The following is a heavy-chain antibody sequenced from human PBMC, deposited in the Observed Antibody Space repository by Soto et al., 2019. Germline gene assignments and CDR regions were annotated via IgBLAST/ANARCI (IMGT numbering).Heavy chain of an antibody. CDR2: IYYSGST. V-gene: IGHV4-30-4*01. CDR1: GGSISSGDYY. Sequence: SETLSLTCTVSGGSISSGDYYWSWIRQPPGKGLEWIGYIYYSGSTYYNPSLKSRVTISVDTSKNRFSLNLSSVTAADTAVYYCGRLIHCSTTSCYFDYWGQGTLVTVSS. J-gene: IGHJ4*02. D-gene: IGHD2-2*01. CDR3: GRLIHCSTTSCYFDY.